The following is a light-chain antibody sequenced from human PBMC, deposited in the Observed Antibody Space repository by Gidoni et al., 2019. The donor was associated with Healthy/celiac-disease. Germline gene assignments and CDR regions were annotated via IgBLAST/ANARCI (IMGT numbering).Light chain of an antibody. CDR2: AAS. J-gene: IGKJ4*01. V-gene: IGKV1-8*01. CDR3: QQYYSYPLT. CDR1: QGISSY. Sequence: AIRMTQSPSSFSASTGDRVTITCRASQGISSYLAWYQQKPGKAPKLLIYAASTLQSGVPSRFSCSGSGTDFTLTISCLQSEDFATYYWQQYYSYPLTFGGVTKVEIK.